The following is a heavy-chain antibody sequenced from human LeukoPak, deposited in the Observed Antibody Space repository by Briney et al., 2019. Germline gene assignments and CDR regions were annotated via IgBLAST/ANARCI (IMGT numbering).Heavy chain of an antibody. D-gene: IGHD3-3*01. CDR3: ARVVRFLEWLSPDAFDI. J-gene: IGHJ3*02. V-gene: IGHV4-4*07. CDR1: GGSISSYY. Sequence: SETLSLTCTVSGGSISSYYWSWIRQPAGKGLEWIGRVYTSGSTNYNPSLKSRVTMSVDTSKNQFSLKLSSVTAADTAVYYCARVVRFLEWLSPDAFDIWGQGTMVTVSS. CDR2: VYTSGST.